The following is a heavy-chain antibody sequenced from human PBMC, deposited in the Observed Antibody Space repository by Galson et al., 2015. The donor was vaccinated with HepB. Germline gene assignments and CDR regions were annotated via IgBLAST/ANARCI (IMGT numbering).Heavy chain of an antibody. Sequence: SLRLSCAASGFTFSSQAMSWVRQAPGKGLEWVAFIKVGGATTYADSVKGRFTISRDNSKNTLYLQMNSLRAEDTAIYYCAKGYSSGWYYFDYWGQGTLVTVSS. D-gene: IGHD6-19*01. J-gene: IGHJ4*02. V-gene: IGHV3-23*01. CDR3: AKGYSSGWYYFDY. CDR2: IKVGGATT. CDR1: GFTFSSQA.